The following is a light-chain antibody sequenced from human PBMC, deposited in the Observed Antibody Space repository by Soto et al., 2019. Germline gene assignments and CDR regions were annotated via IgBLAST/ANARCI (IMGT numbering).Light chain of an antibody. CDR3: QSYDTSLSGVI. CDR2: EVS. Sequence: QSALTQPASVSGSPGQSITISCTGTSSDVGGYNYVSWYQQHPGKAPKLMIYEVSNRPSGVSNRFSGSKSGTSASLAITGLQGEDEANYYCQSYDTSLSGVIFGAGTKLTVL. V-gene: IGLV2-14*01. CDR1: SSDVGGYNY. J-gene: IGLJ2*01.